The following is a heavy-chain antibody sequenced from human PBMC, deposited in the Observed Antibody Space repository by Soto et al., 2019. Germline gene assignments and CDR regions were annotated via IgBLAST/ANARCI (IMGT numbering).Heavy chain of an antibody. J-gene: IGHJ4*02. CDR1: GGTFSSYA. V-gene: IGHV1-69*06. CDR3: ARSAVAGSLSFDY. D-gene: IGHD6-19*01. CDR2: IIPIFGTA. Sequence: ASVKVSCKASGGTFSSYAISWVRQAPGQGLEWMGGIIPIFGTANYAQKFQGRVTITADKSTSTAYMELSSLRSEDTAVYYCARSAVAGSLSFDYWGQGTLVTVSS.